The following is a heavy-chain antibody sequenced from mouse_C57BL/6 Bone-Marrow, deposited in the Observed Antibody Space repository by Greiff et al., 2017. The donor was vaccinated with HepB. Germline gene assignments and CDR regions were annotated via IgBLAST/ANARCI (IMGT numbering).Heavy chain of an antibody. J-gene: IGHJ3*01. V-gene: IGHV1-7*01. CDR1: GYTFTSYW. D-gene: IGHD1-1*01. CDR3: AREGTTVVARNWFAY. Sequence: VKLMESGAELAKPGASVKLSCKASGYTFTSYWMHWVNQRPGQGLEWIGYINPSSGYTKYNQKFKDKATLTADKSSSTAYMQLSSLTYEDSAVYYCAREGTTVVARNWFAYWGQGTLVTVSA. CDR2: INPSSGYT.